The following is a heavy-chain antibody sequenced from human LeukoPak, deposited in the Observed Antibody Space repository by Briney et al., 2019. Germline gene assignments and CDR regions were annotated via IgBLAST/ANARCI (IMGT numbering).Heavy chain of an antibody. D-gene: IGHD3-3*01. CDR1: GYTFTGYY. V-gene: IGHV1-2*02. CDR3: ARGDFRSGHGDY. J-gene: IGHJ4*02. Sequence: ASVKVSCKASGYTFTGYYMHWVRQAPGQGLEWMGWINPNSGGTNYAQKFQGRVTMTRDTSISTAYMELSRLRSDDTAVYCCARGDFRSGHGDYWGQGTLVTVSS. CDR2: INPNSGGT.